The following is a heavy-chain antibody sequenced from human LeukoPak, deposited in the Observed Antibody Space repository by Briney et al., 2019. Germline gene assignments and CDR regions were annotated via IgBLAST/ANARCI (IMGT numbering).Heavy chain of an antibody. J-gene: IGHJ2*01. V-gene: IGHV4-34*01. Sequence: SETLSLTCVVSAGSFSGDSWSWIRQAPGKGLEWIGGVTRTGSTNYHPSLKSRVLISVDTSKSQFSLKVNSVTAADTGVYYCARGDGVIGAIGIGSWYFDLWGRGTLVAVSS. CDR1: AGSFSGDS. D-gene: IGHD2/OR15-2a*01. CDR2: VTRTGST. CDR3: ARGDGVIGAIGIGSWYFDL.